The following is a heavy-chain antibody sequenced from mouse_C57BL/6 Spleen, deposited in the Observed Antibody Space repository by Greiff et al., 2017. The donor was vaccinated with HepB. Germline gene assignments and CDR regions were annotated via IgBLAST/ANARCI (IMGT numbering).Heavy chain of an antibody. D-gene: IGHD2-4*01. V-gene: IGHV3-1*01. CDR1: GYSITSGYD. CDR2: ISYSGST. Sequence: VQLQQSGPGMVKPSQSLSLTCTVTGYSITSGYDWHWIRHFPGNKLEWMGYISYSGSTNYNPSLKSRISITHDTSKNHFFLKLNSVTTEDTATYYCAREGDYGVLDYWGQGTTLTVSS. CDR3: AREGDYGVLDY. J-gene: IGHJ2*01.